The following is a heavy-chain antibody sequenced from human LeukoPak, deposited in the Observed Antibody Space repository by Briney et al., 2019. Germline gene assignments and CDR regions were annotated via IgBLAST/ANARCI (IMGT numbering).Heavy chain of an antibody. Sequence: SETLSCNCTVSGYSISSGYYWGWIRQPPGKGLEWIGNIYHCGRTYYNPSLKSRVTISVDTSKNQFSLKLSSVTAADTAVFYCARILGAYCSGGSCPDAFVIWGQDTMLTLSS. V-gene: IGHV4-38-2*02. CDR1: GYSISSGYY. CDR2: IYHCGRT. D-gene: IGHD2-15*01. J-gene: IGHJ3*02. CDR3: ARILGAYCSGGSCPDAFVI.